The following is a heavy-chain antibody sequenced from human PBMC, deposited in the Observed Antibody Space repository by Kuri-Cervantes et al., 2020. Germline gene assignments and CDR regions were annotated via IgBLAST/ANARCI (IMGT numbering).Heavy chain of an antibody. CDR3: ARDVVGVSFDI. CDR2: INPNSGGA. V-gene: IGHV1-2*02. Sequence: ASVKVSCKASGYAFTGYYMHWVRQAPGQGLEWMGWINPNSGGANYAQKFQGRVTMTRDTSISTAYMELSRLRSDDTAVYYCARDVVGVSFDIWGQGTMVTVSS. CDR1: GYAFTGYY. D-gene: IGHD3-10*01. J-gene: IGHJ3*02.